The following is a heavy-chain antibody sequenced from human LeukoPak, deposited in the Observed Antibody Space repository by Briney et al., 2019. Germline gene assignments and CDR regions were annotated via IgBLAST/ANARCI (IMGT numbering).Heavy chain of an antibody. CDR3: AKAIGSEYSSAWVNY. Sequence: GGSLRLSCAASGFTFSSFGMHWVRQAPGKGLEWVAVVSSDGSNKYYGDSVKGRFTISRDNSKNTVYLQMNSLRGEDTAVYFCAKAIGSEYSSAWVNYWGQGTLVTVSS. D-gene: IGHD6-19*01. V-gene: IGHV3-30*18. CDR2: VSSDGSNK. CDR1: GFTFSSFG. J-gene: IGHJ4*02.